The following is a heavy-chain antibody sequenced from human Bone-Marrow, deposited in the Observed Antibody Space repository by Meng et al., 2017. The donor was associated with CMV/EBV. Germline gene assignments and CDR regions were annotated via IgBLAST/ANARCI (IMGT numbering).Heavy chain of an antibody. V-gene: IGHV1-2*02. J-gene: IGHJ5*02. CDR1: GDTFNKYV. CDR2: INPNSGGT. Sequence: ASVKVSCKASGDTFNKYVTSWVRQAPGQGLEWMGWINPNSGGTNYAQEFQGRVTMTRDTSISTAYMELSRLRSDDTAVYYCARAPRGSYYSTTKLSNWFDPWGQGTLVTVSS. D-gene: IGHD1-26*01. CDR3: ARAPRGSYYSTTKLSNWFDP.